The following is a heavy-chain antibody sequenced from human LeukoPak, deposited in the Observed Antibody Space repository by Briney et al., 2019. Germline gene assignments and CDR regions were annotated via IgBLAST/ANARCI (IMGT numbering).Heavy chain of an antibody. J-gene: IGHJ3*02. CDR1: GGTFSSYA. V-gene: IGHV1-69*01. Sequence: SVKVSCKASGGTFSSYAISWVRQAPGQGLEWMGGIIPIFGTANYAQKFQGRVTITADESTSTAYMELSSLRSEDTAVYYCARGREYGAAFDIWGQGTMVTVSS. CDR2: IIPIFGTA. CDR3: ARGREYGAAFDI. D-gene: IGHD3-10*01.